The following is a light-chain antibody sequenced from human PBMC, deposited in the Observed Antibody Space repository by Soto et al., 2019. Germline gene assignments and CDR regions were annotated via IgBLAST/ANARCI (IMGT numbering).Light chain of an antibody. Sequence: EILLTQSPDTLSLCPGEGASLSCRAIQSVSSGYVAWFQQKPGQAPRLLIYDASRRDIGISARFSGSGSGTDFTHTISSLEPEDFADYYRQHRNTWPPITFGQGTRLEI. CDR1: QSVSSGY. CDR2: DAS. V-gene: IGKV3D-20*02. CDR3: QHRNTWPPIT. J-gene: IGKJ5*01.